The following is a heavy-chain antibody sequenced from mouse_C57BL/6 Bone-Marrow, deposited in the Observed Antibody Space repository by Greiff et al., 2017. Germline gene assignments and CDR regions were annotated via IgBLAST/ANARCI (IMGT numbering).Heavy chain of an antibody. Sequence: EVQLVESGGDLVKPGGSLKLSCAASGFTFSSYGMSWVRQTPDKRLEWVATISSGGSYTYYPDSVKGRFTLSRDNAKNTLYLQMSSLKSEDTAMYYCARHEGAWFADWGKGTLVTVSA. CDR2: ISSGGSYT. CDR3: ARHEGAWFAD. CDR1: GFTFSSYG. J-gene: IGHJ3*01. V-gene: IGHV5-6*01.